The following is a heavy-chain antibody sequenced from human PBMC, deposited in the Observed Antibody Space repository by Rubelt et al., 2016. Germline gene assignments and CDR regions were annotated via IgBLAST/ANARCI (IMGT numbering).Heavy chain of an antibody. V-gene: IGHV3-30*02. CDR1: GFTFSSYG. Sequence: QVQLVESGGGVVQPGGSLRLSCAASGFTFSSYGMHWVRQAPGKGLEWVAFIRYDGSNNYYADSVKGRFTISRDNSKNTLYLQMNSLRAEETAVYYCTTDTAMDNDFDYWGQGTLVTVSS. CDR3: TTDTAMDNDFDY. D-gene: IGHD5-18*01. J-gene: IGHJ4*02. CDR2: IRYDGSNN.